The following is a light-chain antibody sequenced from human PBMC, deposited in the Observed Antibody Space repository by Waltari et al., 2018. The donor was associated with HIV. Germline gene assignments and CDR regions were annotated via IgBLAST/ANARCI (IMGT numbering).Light chain of an antibody. CDR2: GIS. V-gene: IGKV3-20*01. Sequence: EIVLTKYPGTLYLSPGERAPVSCSASRSVPSNYLAWYQQKPGQAPRLLIYGISSRATGVPDRFSGSGSATDFTLTINRLEPEDFATYYCQQYGSSPRTFGQGTKVESK. CDR1: RSVPSNY. CDR3: QQYGSSPRT. J-gene: IGKJ1*01.